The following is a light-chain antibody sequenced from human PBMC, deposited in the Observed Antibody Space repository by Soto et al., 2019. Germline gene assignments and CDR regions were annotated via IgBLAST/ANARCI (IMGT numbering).Light chain of an antibody. CDR3: QQYNNWPPLYS. Sequence: VMTQSPATLSVSPGERATIYCRASQSVSTKLAWYQQKPGQAPRLLIYGAYTRATGIPARFSGSGSGTEFTLTSSSLQFEDFAVYYCQQYNNWPPLYSFGQGTKLEIK. V-gene: IGKV3-15*01. J-gene: IGKJ2*01. CDR1: QSVSTK. CDR2: GAY.